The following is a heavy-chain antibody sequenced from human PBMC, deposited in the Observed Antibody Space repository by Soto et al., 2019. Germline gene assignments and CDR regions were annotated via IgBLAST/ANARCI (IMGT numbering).Heavy chain of an antibody. CDR1: GFTFSSYG. J-gene: IGHJ6*02. V-gene: IGHV3-33*01. CDR2: IWYDGSNK. D-gene: IGHD3-9*01. Sequence: GGSLRLSCAASGFTFSSYGMHWVRQAPGKGLEWVAVIWYDGSNKYYADSVKGRFTISRDNSKNTLYLQMNSLRAEDTAVYYCAREASERYFDSYYYYGMDVWGQGTTVTVSS. CDR3: AREASERYFDSYYYYGMDV.